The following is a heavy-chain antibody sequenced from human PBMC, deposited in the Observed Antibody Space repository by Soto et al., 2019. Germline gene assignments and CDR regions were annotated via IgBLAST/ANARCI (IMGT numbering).Heavy chain of an antibody. CDR1: GYTFTSYD. CDR2: MNPNSGNT. CDR3: ARGIKYCDDSRGFDP. V-gene: IGHV1-8*01. D-gene: IGHD4-17*01. J-gene: IGHJ5*02. Sequence: QVQLVQSGAEVKKPGASVKVSCMASGYTFTSYDINWVRQASGQGFEYLGWMNPNSGNTGYVKKFQGRVTMTRDTSMSTAYMKLSSLRAEDTAVYYCARGIKYCDDSRGFDPWGPGTLVTVSA.